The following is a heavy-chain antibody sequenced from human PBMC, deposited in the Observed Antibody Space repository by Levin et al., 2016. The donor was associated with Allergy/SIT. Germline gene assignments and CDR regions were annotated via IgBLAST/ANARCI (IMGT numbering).Heavy chain of an antibody. J-gene: IGHJ6*02. CDR2: IRNKVNDHST. CDR3: VRDWTGDV. V-gene: IGHV3-72*01. Sequence: WIRQPPGKGLEWVGRIRNKVNDHSTQYAASVKGRFTISRDDSRNSLYLQMNSLKTEDTAIYYCVRDWTGDVWGQGTTVTVSS. D-gene: IGHD3/OR15-3a*01.